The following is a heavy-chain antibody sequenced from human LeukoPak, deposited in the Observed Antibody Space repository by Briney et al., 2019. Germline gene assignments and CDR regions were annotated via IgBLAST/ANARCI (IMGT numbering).Heavy chain of an antibody. Sequence: GGSLRLSCAASGFTFSSYWMSWVRQAPGKGLEWVANIKQDGSEKYYVDSVKGRFTISRDNSKNTLYLQMNSLRAEDTAVYYCARDAYVSSGYLFDYWGQGTLVTVSS. CDR3: ARDAYVSSGYLFDY. V-gene: IGHV3-7*01. D-gene: IGHD3-22*01. CDR1: GFTFSSYW. CDR2: IKQDGSEK. J-gene: IGHJ4*02.